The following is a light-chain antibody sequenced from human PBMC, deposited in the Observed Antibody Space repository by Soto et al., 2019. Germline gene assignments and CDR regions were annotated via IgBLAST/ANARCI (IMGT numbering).Light chain of an antibody. CDR3: HQYNTGLRT. CDR2: GAS. Sequence: TVMTQSPATLSMSPGDRAALSCRASLNVATNMAWYQQKPGQAPRLLIYGASIRATGVPARFTGSGSGTDFTLTINNLQSDDFAVYYCHQYNTGLRTFGLRTRVEV. CDR1: LNVATN. J-gene: IGKJ1*01. V-gene: IGKV3-15*01.